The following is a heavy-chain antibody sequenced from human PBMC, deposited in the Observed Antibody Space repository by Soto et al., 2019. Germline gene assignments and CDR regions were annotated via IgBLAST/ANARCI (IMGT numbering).Heavy chain of an antibody. Sequence: GGSLRLSCAASGFTFSSYSMNWVRQAPGKGLEWVSSISSSSSYIYYAVSVKGRFTISRDNAKNSLYLQMNRLRAEDTALYYCAREGSILASDMDVWGKGTTGTVSS. D-gene: IGHD3-3*01. J-gene: IGHJ6*03. CDR3: AREGSILASDMDV. CDR1: GFTFSSYS. CDR2: ISSSSSYI. V-gene: IGHV3-21*01.